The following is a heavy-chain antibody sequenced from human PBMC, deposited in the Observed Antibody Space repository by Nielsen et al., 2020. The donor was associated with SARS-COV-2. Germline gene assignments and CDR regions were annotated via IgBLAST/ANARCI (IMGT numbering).Heavy chain of an antibody. CDR1: GFTFYDYA. D-gene: IGHD3-3*01. CDR3: AKAPPSEWQDYYYGMDV. CDR2: ISWNSGSI. V-gene: IGHV3-9*01. J-gene: IGHJ6*02. Sequence: GGSLRLFCAASGFTFYDYAMHWVRQAPGKGLEWVSGISWNSGSIGYADSVKGRFTISRDNAKNSLYLQMNSLRAEDTALYYCAKAPPSEWQDYYYGMDVWGQGTTVTVSS.